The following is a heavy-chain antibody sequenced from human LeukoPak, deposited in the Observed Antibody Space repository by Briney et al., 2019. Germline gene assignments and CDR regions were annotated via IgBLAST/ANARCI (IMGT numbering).Heavy chain of an antibody. CDR2: IIPILGIA. CDR1: GGTFSSYA. Sequence: ASVKVSCKASGGTFSSYAISWVRQAPGQGLEWMGRIIPILGIANYAQKFQGRVTITADKSTSTAYMELSSLRSEDTAVYYCARGEHLGYFQHWGQGTLVTVSS. V-gene: IGHV1-69*04. D-gene: IGHD1/OR15-1a*01. J-gene: IGHJ1*01. CDR3: ARGEHLGYFQH.